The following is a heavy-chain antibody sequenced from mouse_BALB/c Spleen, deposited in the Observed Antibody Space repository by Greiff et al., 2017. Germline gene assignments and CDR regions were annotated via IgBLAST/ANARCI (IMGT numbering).Heavy chain of an antibody. CDR2: ISYDGSN. V-gene: IGHV3-6*02. CDR3: ARTYYDYDEFAY. J-gene: IGHJ3*01. Sequence: EVKLLESGPGLVKPSQSLSLTCSVTGYSITSGYYWNWIRQFPGNKLEWMGYISYDGSNNYNPSLKNRISITRDTSKNQFFLKLNSVTTEDTATYYCARTYYDYDEFAYWGQGTLVTVSA. CDR1: GYSITSGYY. D-gene: IGHD2-4*01.